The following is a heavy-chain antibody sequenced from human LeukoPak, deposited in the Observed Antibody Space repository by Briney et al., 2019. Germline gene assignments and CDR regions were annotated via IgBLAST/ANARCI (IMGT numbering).Heavy chain of an antibody. CDR1: GFTFSSYA. CDR3: ARGPYTGYSSGLGDY. Sequence: GGSLRLSCAASGFTFSSYAMHWVRQAPGKGLEWVAVISYDGSNKYYADSVKGRFTISRDNSKNTLYLQMNSLRAEDTAVYYCARGPYTGYSSGLGDYWGQGTLVTVSS. D-gene: IGHD6-19*01. V-gene: IGHV3-30-3*01. CDR2: ISYDGSNK. J-gene: IGHJ4*02.